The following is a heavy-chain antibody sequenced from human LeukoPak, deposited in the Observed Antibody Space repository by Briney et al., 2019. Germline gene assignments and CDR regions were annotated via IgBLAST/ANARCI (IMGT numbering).Heavy chain of an antibody. V-gene: IGHV1-46*01. D-gene: IGHD2-2*01. Sequence: GASVKVSCKASGYTFTSYYMHWVRQAPGQGLEWMGIINPSGGSTNYAQKFQGRVTMTRDTSTSTVYMELSGLRSEDTALYYCASLPAATGDHAFDIWGQGTMVIVSS. CDR2: INPSGGST. CDR1: GYTFTSYY. CDR3: ASLPAATGDHAFDI. J-gene: IGHJ3*02.